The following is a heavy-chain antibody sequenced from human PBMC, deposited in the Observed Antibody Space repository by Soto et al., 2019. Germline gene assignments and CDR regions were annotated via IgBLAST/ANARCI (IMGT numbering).Heavy chain of an antibody. D-gene: IGHD3-10*01. V-gene: IGHV4-30-4*01. CDR2: IYYSGTT. J-gene: IGHJ6*02. Sequence: SETLSLTCTVSGGSISSGDYYWSWIRQPPGKGPEWIGDIYYSGTTYYNPSLKSRLIISVDTSKNQFSLKLSSVTAADTAVYYCASVGYYPRCMDVWGQGTTVTVSS. CDR1: GGSISSGDYY. CDR3: ASVGYYPRCMDV.